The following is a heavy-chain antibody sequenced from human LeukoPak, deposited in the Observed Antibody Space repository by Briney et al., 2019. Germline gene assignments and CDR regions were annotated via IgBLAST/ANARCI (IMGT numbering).Heavy chain of an antibody. J-gene: IGHJ6*02. CDR2: IYYSGST. Sequence: SETLSLTCTVSGGSISSGGYYWSWIRLHPGKGLEWIGYIYYSGSTYYNPSLKSRVTISVDTSKNQFSLKLSSVTAADTAVYYCARAVTYSGGDCSLWGMDVWGQGTTVTVSS. V-gene: IGHV4-31*03. D-gene: IGHD2-21*02. CDR1: GGSISSGGYY. CDR3: ARAVTYSGGDCSLWGMDV.